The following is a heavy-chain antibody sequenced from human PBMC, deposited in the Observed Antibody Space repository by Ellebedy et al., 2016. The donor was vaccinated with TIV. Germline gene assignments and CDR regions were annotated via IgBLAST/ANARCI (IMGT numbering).Heavy chain of an antibody. CDR1: GGSISNFY. D-gene: IGHD2-15*01. Sequence: SETLSLTCTVSGGSISNFYWTWIRQPPGRGLECIGYIYSSGNTNYNPSLKSRVTMSVDTSKNQFSLKLSSVTAADTAVYYCARHEQWWPTPNWFDPWGQGTLVTVSS. CDR2: IYSSGNT. CDR3: ARHEQWWPTPNWFDP. J-gene: IGHJ5*02. V-gene: IGHV4-59*08.